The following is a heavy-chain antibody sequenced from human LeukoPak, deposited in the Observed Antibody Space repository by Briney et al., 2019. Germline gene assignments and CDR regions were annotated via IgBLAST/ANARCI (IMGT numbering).Heavy chain of an antibody. D-gene: IGHD3-3*01. V-gene: IGHV1-2*02. Sequence: ASVKVSCKASGNTLTGYYIHWVRQAPGQGLEWMGWINPNSGGTNYAQKFQGRVTMTRDTSISTAYMELSRLRSDDTAVYYCARPSTIFGVVIIGYFDYWGQGTLVTVSS. CDR2: INPNSGGT. CDR3: ARPSTIFGVVIIGYFDY. CDR1: GNTLTGYY. J-gene: IGHJ4*02.